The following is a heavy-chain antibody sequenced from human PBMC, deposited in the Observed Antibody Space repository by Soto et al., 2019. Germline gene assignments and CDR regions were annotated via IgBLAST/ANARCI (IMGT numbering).Heavy chain of an antibody. CDR2: IYYSGST. V-gene: IGHV4-59*01. D-gene: IGHD4-17*01. J-gene: IGHJ4*02. Sequence: SETLSLTCTVPGGSISSYYWSWIRQPPGKGLEWIGYIYYSGSTNYNPSLKSRVTISVDTSKNQFSLKLSSVTAADTAVYYCARRAGYGDSTFFDYWGQGTLVVVSS. CDR3: ARRAGYGDSTFFDY. CDR1: GGSISSYY.